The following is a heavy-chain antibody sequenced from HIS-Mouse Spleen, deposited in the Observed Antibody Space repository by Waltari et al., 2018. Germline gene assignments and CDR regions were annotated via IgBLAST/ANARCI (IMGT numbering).Heavy chain of an antibody. CDR1: GPTTMACR. CDR2: ISSSSSYI. V-gene: IGHV3-21*01. CDR3: ARRLLTGDAFDI. Sequence: EGQLVQSGGGLGKPGGSLRLRCPASGPTTMACRMNWVRQAPGKGLEWVSSISSSSSYIYYADSVKGRFTISRDNAKNSLYLQMNSLRAEDTAVYYCARRLLTGDAFDIWGQGTMVTVSS. D-gene: IGHD7-27*01. J-gene: IGHJ3*02.